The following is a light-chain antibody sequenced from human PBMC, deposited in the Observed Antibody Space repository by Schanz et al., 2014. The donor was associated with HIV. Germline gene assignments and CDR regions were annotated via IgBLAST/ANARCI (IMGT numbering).Light chain of an antibody. J-gene: IGKJ1*01. CDR2: GAS. CDR1: QTVNNNY. V-gene: IGKV3-20*01. CDR3: QQYDNLPLT. Sequence: EIVLTQSPGTLSLSPGERVTLSCRASQTVNNNYLAWYQQKPGQAPRLLMHGASTRAPGIPDRFRGSGSRTEFTLTISSLQPEDIATYYCQQYDNLPLTFGQGTKVEIK.